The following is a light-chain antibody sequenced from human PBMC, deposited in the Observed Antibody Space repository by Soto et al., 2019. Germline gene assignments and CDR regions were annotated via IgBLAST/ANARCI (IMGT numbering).Light chain of an antibody. CDR2: LGS. Sequence: DIVMPQSPLSLPVTPGEAASISCRSSESLLFTNGYNYLDWYVQKPGQSPQLLIYLGSHRAPGVPDRFSGSGSGTDFTLKISRVEAEDVGFYYCMQGVETPFTFGPGTKVDIK. V-gene: IGKV2-28*01. J-gene: IGKJ3*01. CDR1: ESLLFTNGYNY. CDR3: MQGVETPFT.